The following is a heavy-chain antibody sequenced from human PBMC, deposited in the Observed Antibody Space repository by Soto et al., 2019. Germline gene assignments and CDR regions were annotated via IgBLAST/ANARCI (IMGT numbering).Heavy chain of an antibody. CDR1: GGSISSYY. CDR2: IYYSGST. CDR3: AGLNWGLYYYYGMDV. J-gene: IGHJ6*02. Sequence: SETLSLTCTVSGGSISSYYWSWIRQPPGKGLEWIGYIYYSGSTNYNPSLKSRVTISVDTSKNQFSLKLSSVTAADTAVYYCAGLNWGLYYYYGMDVWGQGTTVTVSS. V-gene: IGHV4-59*01. D-gene: IGHD7-27*01.